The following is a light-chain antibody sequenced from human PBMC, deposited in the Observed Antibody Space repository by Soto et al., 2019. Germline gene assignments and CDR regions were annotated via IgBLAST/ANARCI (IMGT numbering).Light chain of an antibody. CDR1: QSVSNN. CDR3: QQYANWPPWT. Sequence: VITQSPATLSVSPGERATLSCRASQSVSNNLAWYQHKPGQPPRLLIYAASTRANGIPARFSGSVSGTEFTLTLRSLQSEDFAVYYCQQYANWPPWTFGQGTRLEIK. CDR2: AAS. J-gene: IGKJ5*01. V-gene: IGKV3-15*01.